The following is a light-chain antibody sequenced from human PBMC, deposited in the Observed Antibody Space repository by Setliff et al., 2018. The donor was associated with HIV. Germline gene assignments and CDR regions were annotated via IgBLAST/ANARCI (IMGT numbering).Light chain of an antibody. V-gene: IGLV2-23*02. CDR3: CSYTSSTAYV. CDR1: RSGIGTYDL. Sequence: STISCTGTRSGIGTYDLVSWYRQYPGKAPKLIIYEVNRRPAGVSDRLSGSKSGNTASLTISGLRAEDEATYYCCSYTSSTAYVFGTGTKVTVL. CDR2: EVN. J-gene: IGLJ1*01.